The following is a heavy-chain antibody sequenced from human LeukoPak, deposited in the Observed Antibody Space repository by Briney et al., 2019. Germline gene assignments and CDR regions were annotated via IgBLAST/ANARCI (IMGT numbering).Heavy chain of an antibody. V-gene: IGHV4-34*01. D-gene: IGHD3-10*01. J-gene: IGHJ4*02. CDR1: GGSFSGYY. Sequence: PSETLSLTCAVYGGSFSGYYWSWLRQPPGKGLEWIGEINHSGSTNYNPSLKSRVTISVDTSKNQFSLKLSSVTAADTAVYYCATLAYGSGLDYWGQGTLVTVSS. CDR3: ATLAYGSGLDY. CDR2: INHSGST.